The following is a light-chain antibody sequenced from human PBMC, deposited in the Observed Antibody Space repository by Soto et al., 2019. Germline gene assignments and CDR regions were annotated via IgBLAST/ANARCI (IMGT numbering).Light chain of an antibody. J-gene: IGLJ1*01. V-gene: IGLV2-11*01. Sequence: QSALTQPRSVSGSPGQSVTLSCTGTSSDVGGYNYVSWYQHHPGKAPKLMIYDVSKRPSGVPDRFSGSKSGNTASLTISGLQAEDEADYYCCSFSGSPYVFGTGTKLTVL. CDR2: DVS. CDR3: CSFSGSPYV. CDR1: SSDVGGYNY.